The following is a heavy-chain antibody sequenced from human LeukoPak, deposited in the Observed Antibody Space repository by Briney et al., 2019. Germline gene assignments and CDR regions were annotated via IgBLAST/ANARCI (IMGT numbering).Heavy chain of an antibody. V-gene: IGHV3-74*01. CDR2: MDSDGSNT. J-gene: IGHJ4*02. D-gene: IGHD3-10*01. Sequence: GGSLRLSCAASGFTFTSFWMHWVRQAPGKGLVWVSRMDSDGSNTNYADSVKGRFTMSRDNAENTVYLQMNSLRAEDTAVYYCARGGNFASGSFDYWGQGTLATVSS. CDR1: GFTFTSFW. CDR3: ARGGNFASGSFDY.